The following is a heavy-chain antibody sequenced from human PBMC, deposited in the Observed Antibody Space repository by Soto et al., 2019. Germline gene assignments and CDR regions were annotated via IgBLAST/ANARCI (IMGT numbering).Heavy chain of an antibody. CDR3: AKDRGLVLSFYFDY. Sequence: EVQLVESGGGLVQPGRSLRLSCAASGFTLDDYAMHWVRQAPGKGLEWVSGISWNSGSIGYAGSVKGRFTISRDNAKNSLYLQMNSLRAEDTALYYCAKDRGLVLSFYFDYWGQGTLVTVSS. V-gene: IGHV3-9*01. CDR2: ISWNSGSI. D-gene: IGHD6-19*01. J-gene: IGHJ4*02. CDR1: GFTLDDYA.